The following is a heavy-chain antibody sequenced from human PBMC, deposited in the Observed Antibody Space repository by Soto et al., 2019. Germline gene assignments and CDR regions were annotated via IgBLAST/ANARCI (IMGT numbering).Heavy chain of an antibody. CDR1: GFNFKIYS. CDR3: ARSVEGHFDY. Sequence: EVQLVESGGALVQRGGSLRLSCVASGFNFKIYSMNWVRQAPGKGLEWFSYITSDTKTIKYVDSVKGRFNISRDNAKNSVYRRINSRRDEDTAGYYCARSVEGHFDYWGQGTVVTVSS. J-gene: IGHJ4*02. V-gene: IGHV3-48*02. D-gene: IGHD6-19*01. CDR2: ITSDTKTI.